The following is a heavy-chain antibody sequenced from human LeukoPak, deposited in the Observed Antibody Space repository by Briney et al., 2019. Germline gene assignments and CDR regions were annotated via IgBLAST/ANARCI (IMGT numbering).Heavy chain of an antibody. D-gene: IGHD1-1*01. CDR1: GFTFNTYS. J-gene: IGHJ4*02. V-gene: IGHV3-21*06. CDR2: ISHSGAAI. Sequence: GGSLRLSCAASGFTFNTYSMIWVRQAPGKGLEWISSISHSGAAIHYADSVRGRFTISRDNAKDSLYLQMNSLRAEDTAMYYCAKAETMTQRGYFDYWGQGTLVTVSS. CDR3: AKAETMTQRGYFDY.